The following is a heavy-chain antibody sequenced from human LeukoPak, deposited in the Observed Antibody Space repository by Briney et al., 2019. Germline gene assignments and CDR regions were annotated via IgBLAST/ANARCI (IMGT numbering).Heavy chain of an antibody. Sequence: GGSLRLSCVASGITLANYGMSWVRQAPGKGLEWVAGVSGSGGSTNYADSVKGRFTISRDNPKNTLYLQMNSLRAEDTAVYFCAKRGVVIRVILVGFHKEAYYFDSWGQGALVTVSS. V-gene: IGHV3-23*01. CDR1: GITLANYG. D-gene: IGHD3-22*01. CDR3: AKRGVVIRVILVGFHKEAYYFDS. CDR2: VSGSGGST. J-gene: IGHJ4*02.